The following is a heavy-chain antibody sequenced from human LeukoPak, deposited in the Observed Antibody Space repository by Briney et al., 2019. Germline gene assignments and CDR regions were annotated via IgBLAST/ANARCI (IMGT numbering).Heavy chain of an antibody. Sequence: SETLSLTCSVSGGSISSGSYFWGWIRQPPGKGLEWIGSIYYSGSTYYNPSLKSRVTISVDTSRNQFSLKLSSVTAADTAVYYCVREGGVLPSAGGIGGQGTLVTVSS. V-gene: IGHV4-39*07. CDR3: VREGGVLPSAGGI. D-gene: IGHD3-3*02. CDR1: GGSISSGSYF. J-gene: IGHJ4*02. CDR2: IYYSGST.